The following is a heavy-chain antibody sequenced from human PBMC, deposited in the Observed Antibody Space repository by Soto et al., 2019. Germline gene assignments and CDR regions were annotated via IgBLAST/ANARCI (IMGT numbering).Heavy chain of an antibody. CDR1: GGSISSSSNH. D-gene: IGHD4-17*01. Sequence: QLQLQESGPGLVKPSETLSLTCTVSGGSISSSSNHWGWIRQPPGKGLEWIGTIYYSENTYYNPSLKSRVTIPVDTSKKQFSLRLTSVPAADTAVYYCATHPPYGPLDHWGQGTLVTVSS. V-gene: IGHV4-39*01. CDR2: IYYSENT. CDR3: ATHPPYGPLDH. J-gene: IGHJ4*02.